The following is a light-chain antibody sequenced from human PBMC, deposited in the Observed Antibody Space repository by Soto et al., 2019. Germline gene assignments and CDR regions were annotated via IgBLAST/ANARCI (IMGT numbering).Light chain of an antibody. CDR1: QGIRNS. V-gene: IGKV1-17*01. J-gene: IGKJ3*01. CDR3: LQHNSFPCP. Sequence: DIQMTQSPSSLSASVGDRVTITCRASQGIRNSLGWYQQKPGNTPKRLIYAASTLQCGVPSRFSGSGSGTGFTLTIRSLQPEDLATYYFLQHNSFPCPFGPGTKVDIK. CDR2: AAS.